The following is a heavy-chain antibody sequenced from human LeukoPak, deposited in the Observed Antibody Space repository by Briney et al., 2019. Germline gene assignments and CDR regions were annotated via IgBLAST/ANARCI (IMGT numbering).Heavy chain of an antibody. CDR3: ARCPTRLVISHAIDY. J-gene: IGHJ4*02. CDR1: GGSISSYY. D-gene: IGHD3-9*01. CDR2: IYYSGST. V-gene: IGHV4-59*12. Sequence: SETLSLTCTVSGGSISSYYWSWIRQPPGKGLEWIGYIYYSGSTNYNPSLKSRVTISVDTSKNQFSLKLSSVTAADTAVYYCARCPTRLVISHAIDYWGQGTLVTVSS.